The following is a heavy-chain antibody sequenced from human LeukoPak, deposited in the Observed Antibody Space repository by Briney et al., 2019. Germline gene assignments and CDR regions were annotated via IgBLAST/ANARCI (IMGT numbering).Heavy chain of an antibody. CDR1: GFSFRRYC. D-gene: IGHD6-13*01. CDR2: IWNDGSNK. J-gene: IGHJ5*02. Sequence: QRLPHASCGFSFRRYCKLWVRQAPARGREGVAVIWNDGSNKYYAYSVKGRFTISIDNSKNTLYLQMNSLRAEDTAVYYCAKARIDSSSWYSWFDPWGQGTLVTVSS. CDR3: AKARIDSSSWYSWFDP. V-gene: IGHV3-33*06.